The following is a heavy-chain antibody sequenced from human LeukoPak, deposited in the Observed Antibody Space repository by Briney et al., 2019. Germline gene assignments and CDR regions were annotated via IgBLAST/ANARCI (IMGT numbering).Heavy chain of an antibody. CDR2: IYISGSA. J-gene: IGHJ4*02. CDR3: AREYTLYRSGWFLDY. V-gene: IGHV4-61*02. Sequence: SETLSLTCSVSGGSISNGSYYWSWIRQPAGKGLEWIGRIYISGSASYNPSLKSRVTFSVDTSKNQFSLKLSSVTAADTAVYYCAREYTLYRSGWFLDYWGQGTVVTVSS. D-gene: IGHD6-19*01. CDR1: GGSISNGSYY.